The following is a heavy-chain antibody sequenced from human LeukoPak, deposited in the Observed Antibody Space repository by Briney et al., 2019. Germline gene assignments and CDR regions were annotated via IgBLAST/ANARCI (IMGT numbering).Heavy chain of an antibody. Sequence: SGGSLRLSCAASGFTFSSYAMTWVRQAPGKGLEWVSSISGSGGSTYYADSVKGRFTISRDNSKNTLYLQMNSLRAEDTAVYYCAKDQGRVLVTIFDSWGLGTLVTVSS. CDR1: GFTFSSYA. V-gene: IGHV3-23*01. D-gene: IGHD3-3*01. CDR2: ISGSGGST. CDR3: AKDQGRVLVTIFDS. J-gene: IGHJ4*02.